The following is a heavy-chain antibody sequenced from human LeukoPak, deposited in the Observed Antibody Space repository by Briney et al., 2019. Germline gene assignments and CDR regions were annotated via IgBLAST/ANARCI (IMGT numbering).Heavy chain of an antibody. Sequence: PSETLSLTCTVSGGSISSYYWGWIRQPPGKGLEWIGSIYYSGSTYYNPSLKSRVTISVDTSKNHFSLRLSSVTAADTAVYYCARDNWGRDYYGMDVWGQGTTVTVSS. CDR2: IYYSGST. J-gene: IGHJ6*02. CDR1: GGSISSYY. CDR3: ARDNWGRDYYGMDV. V-gene: IGHV4-39*07. D-gene: IGHD7-27*01.